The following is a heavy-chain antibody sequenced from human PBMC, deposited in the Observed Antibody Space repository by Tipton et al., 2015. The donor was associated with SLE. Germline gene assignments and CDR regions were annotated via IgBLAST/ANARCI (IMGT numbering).Heavy chain of an antibody. V-gene: IGHV4-59*12. Sequence: TLSLTCTVSGGSLSSYYWSWIRQPPGKGLEWIGYIYYSGSTNYNPSLKSRVTISVDTSKNQFSLKLSSVTAADTAVYYCARTEGGYCSGGSCYGYWGQGTLVTVSS. J-gene: IGHJ4*02. D-gene: IGHD2-15*01. CDR3: ARTEGGYCSGGSCYGY. CDR2: IYYSGST. CDR1: GGSLSSYY.